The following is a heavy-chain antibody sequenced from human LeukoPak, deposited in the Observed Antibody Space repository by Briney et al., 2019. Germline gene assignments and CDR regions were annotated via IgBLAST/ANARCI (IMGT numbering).Heavy chain of an antibody. CDR2: IYYRGST. CDR3: AIRRYYDSTGYLD. V-gene: IGHV4-39*01. D-gene: IGHD3-22*01. CDR1: GDSISSSSYY. J-gene: IGHJ1*01. Sequence: PSETLSLTCTISGDSISSSSYYWGWIRQPPGKGLEWIGDIYYRGSTYYSPSLKSRVSISIDTSNNQFSLTLNAVTAADTALYFCAIRRYYDSTGYLDWGQGTLVTVSS.